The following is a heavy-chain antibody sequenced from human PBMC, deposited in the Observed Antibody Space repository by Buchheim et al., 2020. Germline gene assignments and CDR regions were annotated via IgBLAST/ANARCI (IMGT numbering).Heavy chain of an antibody. CDR3: AREKHYVWGSYRRYYFDY. Sequence: QVQLQESGPGLVKPSQTLSLTCTVSGGSISSGDYYWRWIRQPPGKGLEWIGYIYYSGSTYYNPSLKSRVTISVDKSKKQFSLKLSSVTAADTAVYYCAREKHYVWGSYRRYYFDYWGQGTL. J-gene: IGHJ4*02. D-gene: IGHD3-16*02. CDR1: GGSISSGDYY. CDR2: IYYSGST. V-gene: IGHV4-30-4*01.